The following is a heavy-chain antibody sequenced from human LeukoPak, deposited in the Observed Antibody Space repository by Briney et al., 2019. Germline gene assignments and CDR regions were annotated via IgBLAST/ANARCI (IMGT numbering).Heavy chain of an antibody. Sequence: GGSLRLSCAASGFTFSSYAMHWVRQAPGKGLEWVAVISYDGSNKYYAGSVKGRFTISRDNAKNSLYLQMKSLRVEDTAVYYCARDSIGITTYDSYFDYWGQGTLVTVSS. CDR1: GFTFSSYA. CDR2: ISYDGSNK. V-gene: IGHV3-30*04. D-gene: IGHD3-22*01. J-gene: IGHJ4*02. CDR3: ARDSIGITTYDSYFDY.